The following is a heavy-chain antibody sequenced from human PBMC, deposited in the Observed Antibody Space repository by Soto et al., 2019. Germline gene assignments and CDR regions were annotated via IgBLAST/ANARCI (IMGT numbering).Heavy chain of an antibody. CDR2: ISSSSSYI. J-gene: IGHJ4*02. CDR1: GFTFSSYS. V-gene: IGHV3-21*01. D-gene: IGHD5-18*01. CDR3: ARDQPGYSYGYGLGY. Sequence: PGGSLRLSCAASGFTFSSYSMNWVRQAPGKGLEWVSSISSSSSYIYYADSVKGRFTISRDNAKNSLYLQMNSLRSENTAVYYCARDQPGYSYGYGLGYWGQGT.